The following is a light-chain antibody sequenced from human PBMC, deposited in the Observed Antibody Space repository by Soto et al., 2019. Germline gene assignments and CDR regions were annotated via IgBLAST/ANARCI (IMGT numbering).Light chain of an antibody. CDR2: GAS. J-gene: IGKJ2*01. Sequence: EIVMTQSPATLSVSPGERATLSCRASQSVSSNLAWYQQKPGQAPRLLIYGASTRATGIPVRFSGSRSGTEFTLTISSLQSEDFAVYYCQQYNNWPYTFGQGTKLEIK. V-gene: IGKV3-15*01. CDR1: QSVSSN. CDR3: QQYNNWPYT.